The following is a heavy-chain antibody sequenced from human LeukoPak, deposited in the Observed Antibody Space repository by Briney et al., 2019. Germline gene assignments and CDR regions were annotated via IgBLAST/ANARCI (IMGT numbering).Heavy chain of an antibody. Sequence: PSETLSLTCTVSGGSISSSSYYWGWIRQPPGKGLEWIGSIYYSGSTYYNPSLKSRVTISVDTSKNQFSLKLSSVTAADTAVYYCARLYDSSGYYNYNWFDPWGQGTLVTVSS. J-gene: IGHJ5*02. V-gene: IGHV4-39*07. CDR3: ARLYDSSGYYNYNWFDP. D-gene: IGHD3-22*01. CDR1: GGSISSSSYY. CDR2: IYYSGST.